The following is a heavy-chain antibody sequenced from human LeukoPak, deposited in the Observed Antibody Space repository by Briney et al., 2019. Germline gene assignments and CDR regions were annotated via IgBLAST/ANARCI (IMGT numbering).Heavy chain of an antibody. CDR3: ARNGCSSTSCYHFGY. Sequence: GGSLRLSCAASGFTFSSSWMAWVRQAPGKGLEWVGNIKEDGTAKNYVVSVRGRFTISRDNAKNSLYLQMNSLRGEDTAVYYCARNGCSSTSCYHFGYWGQGTLVTVSS. CDR2: IKEDGTAK. CDR1: GFTFSSSW. V-gene: IGHV3-7*01. J-gene: IGHJ4*02. D-gene: IGHD2-2*01.